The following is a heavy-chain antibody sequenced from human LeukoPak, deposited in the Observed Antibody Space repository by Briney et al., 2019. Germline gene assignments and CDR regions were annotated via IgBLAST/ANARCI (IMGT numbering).Heavy chain of an antibody. Sequence: PSETLSLTCTVSGGSISSGYYWGWIRQPPGKGLEWIGSIYHSGSTYYNPSLKSRVTISVDTSKNQFSLKLSSVTAADTAVYYCARGISLVGATKGGIDYWGQGTLVTVSS. D-gene: IGHD1-26*01. J-gene: IGHJ4*02. CDR1: GGSISSGYY. CDR2: IYHSGST. V-gene: IGHV4-38-2*02. CDR3: ARGISLVGATKGGIDY.